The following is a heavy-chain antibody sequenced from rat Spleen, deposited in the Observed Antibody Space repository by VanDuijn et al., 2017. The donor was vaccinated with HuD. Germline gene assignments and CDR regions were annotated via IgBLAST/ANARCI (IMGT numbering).Heavy chain of an antibody. Sequence: EVQLQESGPGLVKPSQSLSLTCSVTDYSITSNFWGWIRKFPGNKMEWMGYISYSGVTSYNPSLKGRVSITRDTSKNQFFLQLNSVTTEDTATYYCARQGLGADYFDYWGQGVMVTVSS. CDR2: ISYSGVT. V-gene: IGHV3-1*01. D-gene: IGHD5-1*01. J-gene: IGHJ2*01. CDR3: ARQGLGADYFDY. CDR1: DYSITSNF.